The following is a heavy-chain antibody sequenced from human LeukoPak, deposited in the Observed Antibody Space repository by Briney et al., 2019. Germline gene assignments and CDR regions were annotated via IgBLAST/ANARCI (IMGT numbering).Heavy chain of an antibody. V-gene: IGHV4-59*08. J-gene: IGHJ4*02. CDR2: ISHSGST. D-gene: IGHD2/OR15-2a*01. CDR1: GGSISNYY. Sequence: PSETLSLTCTVSGGSISNYYWSWIRQPPGKGLEWIGYISHSGSTNYSPSLKSRATISLDTSKNQFSLKLSSVTAADTAVYYCAGHHPRNTVDFWGQGTLVTVSS. CDR3: AGHHPRNTVDF.